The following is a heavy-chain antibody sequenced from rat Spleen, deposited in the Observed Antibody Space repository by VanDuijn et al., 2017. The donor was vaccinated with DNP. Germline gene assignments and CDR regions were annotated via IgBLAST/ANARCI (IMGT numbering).Heavy chain of an antibody. CDR3: ARHGEVHLRYAMDA. J-gene: IGHJ4*01. CDR1: GFTFSDYN. D-gene: IGHD1-5*01. Sequence: EVQLVESGGGLVRPGRSLKLSCAASGFTFSDYNMAWVRQTPKKGLEWVATIIYDGSRTFYRDSVKGRFTFSRHNAINTLYLHMDSLRSEETATYYCARHGEVHLRYAMDAWGQGTSVTVSS. V-gene: IGHV5S10*01. CDR2: IIYDGSRT.